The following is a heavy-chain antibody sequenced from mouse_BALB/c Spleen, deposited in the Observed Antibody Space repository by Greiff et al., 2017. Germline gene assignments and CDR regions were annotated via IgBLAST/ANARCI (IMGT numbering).Heavy chain of an antibody. Sequence: VQLQQSGAELMKPGASVKISCKATGYTFSSYWIEWVKQRPGHGLEWIGENLPGSGSTNYNEKFKGKATFTADTSSNTAYMQLSSLTSEDSAVYYCARRIRYDGRYYAMDYWGQGTSVTVSS. CDR2: NLPGSGST. CDR1: GYTFSSYW. V-gene: IGHV1-9*01. CDR3: ARRIRYDGRYYAMDY. J-gene: IGHJ4*01. D-gene: IGHD2-12*01.